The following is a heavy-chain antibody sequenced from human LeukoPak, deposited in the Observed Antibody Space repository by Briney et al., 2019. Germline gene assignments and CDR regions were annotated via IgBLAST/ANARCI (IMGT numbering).Heavy chain of an antibody. CDR3: ARDRLGYDYVWGSYRHNWFDP. V-gene: IGHV4-4*07. D-gene: IGHD3-16*02. Sequence: SETLSLTCTVSGGPISSYYWSWIRQPAGKGLEWIGRIYTSESTNYNPSLKSRVTMSVDTSKNQFSLKLSSVTAADTAVYYCARDRLGYDYVWGSYRHNWFDPWGQGTLVTVSS. CDR2: IYTSEST. J-gene: IGHJ5*02. CDR1: GGPISSYY.